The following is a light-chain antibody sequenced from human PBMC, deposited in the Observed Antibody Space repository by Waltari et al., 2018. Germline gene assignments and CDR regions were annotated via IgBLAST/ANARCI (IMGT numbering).Light chain of an antibody. CDR1: QSVSSN. V-gene: IGKV3-15*01. CDR2: DAS. CDR3: QQYNNWPRT. J-gene: IGKJ1*01. Sequence: EIVMTQSPATLSVSPGERVTLSCRASQSVSSNLAWYQQRPGQAPRLLIYDASTRATDIPARISGGGSGTEFTLTISSLQSEDFAVYYCQQYNNWPRTFGQGTKVEIK.